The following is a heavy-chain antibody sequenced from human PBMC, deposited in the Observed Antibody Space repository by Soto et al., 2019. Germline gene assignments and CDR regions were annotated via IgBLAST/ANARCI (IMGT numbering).Heavy chain of an antibody. CDR1: GYTLTELS. Sequence: ASVKVSCKVSGYTLTELSMHWVRQAPGKGLEWMGGFDPEDGETIYAQKFQGRVTMTEDTSTDTAYMELSSLRSEDTAVYYCATLRRITMIVVVITTGYYFDYWGQGTLVTVSS. CDR2: FDPEDGET. V-gene: IGHV1-24*01. CDR3: ATLRRITMIVVVITTGYYFDY. J-gene: IGHJ4*02. D-gene: IGHD3-22*01.